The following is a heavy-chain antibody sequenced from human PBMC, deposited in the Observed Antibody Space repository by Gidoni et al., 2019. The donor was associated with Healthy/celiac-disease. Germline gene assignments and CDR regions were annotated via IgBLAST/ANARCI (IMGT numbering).Heavy chain of an antibody. CDR1: GVTFSSYG. Sequence: QVQLVESGGGVVQPGRSLRLTCAASGVTFSSYGMHGVRQAPGKGLEWVAVISYDGSNKYYADSVKGRFTISRDNSKNTLYLQMNSLRAEDTAVYYCASYDSSSYLDYWGQGTLVTVSS. V-gene: IGHV3-30*03. CDR2: ISYDGSNK. CDR3: ASYDSSSYLDY. D-gene: IGHD3-22*01. J-gene: IGHJ4*02.